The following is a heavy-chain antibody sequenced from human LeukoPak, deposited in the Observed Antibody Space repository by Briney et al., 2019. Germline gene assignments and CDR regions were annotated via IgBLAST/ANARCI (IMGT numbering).Heavy chain of an antibody. D-gene: IGHD3-22*01. CDR2: IYYSGST. V-gene: IGHV4-30-4*01. J-gene: IGHJ4*02. CDR3: ALSSGNLGYHFDY. Sequence: PSQTLSLTCTVSGGSISSGDYYWSWIRQPPGKGLEWIGYIYYSGSTYYNPSLKSRVTISVDTSKNQFSLKLSSVTAADTTVYYCALSSGNLGYHFDYWGQGTLVTVSS. CDR1: GGSISSGDYY.